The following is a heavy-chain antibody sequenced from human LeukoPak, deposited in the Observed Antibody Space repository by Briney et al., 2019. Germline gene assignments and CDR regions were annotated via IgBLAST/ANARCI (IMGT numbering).Heavy chain of an antibody. D-gene: IGHD6-6*01. J-gene: IGHJ4*02. Sequence: SETLSLTCTVSGGSISSYYWSWIRQPPGKGLEWIGYIYYSGSTNYNPSLKSRVTISVDTSKNQFSLKLSSVTAADTAVYYCARGDGSSSDYGGRGPLVTVPS. V-gene: IGHV4-59*01. CDR3: ARGDGSSSDY. CDR1: GGSISSYY. CDR2: IYYSGST.